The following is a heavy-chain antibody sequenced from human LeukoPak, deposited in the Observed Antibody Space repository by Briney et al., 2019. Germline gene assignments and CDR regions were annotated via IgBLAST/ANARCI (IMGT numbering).Heavy chain of an antibody. CDR2: IIPIFGTA. J-gene: IGHJ6*03. Sequence: GASVKVSCKASGGTFSSYAISWVRQAPGQGLEWMGGIIPIFGTANYAQKFQGRVTITADESTSTAYMELSSLRSEDTAVYYCARGREGCSTSCSLSYYYYMDVWGKGTTVTVSS. V-gene: IGHV1-69*13. CDR3: ARGREGCSTSCSLSYYYYMDV. CDR1: GGTFSSYA. D-gene: IGHD2-2*01.